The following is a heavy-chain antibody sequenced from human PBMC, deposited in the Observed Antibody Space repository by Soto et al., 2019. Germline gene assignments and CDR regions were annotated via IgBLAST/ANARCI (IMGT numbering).Heavy chain of an antibody. CDR3: ARDRRKVDCIRNSCYVRLYGMDV. Sequence: EVQLVESGGGLVKPGGSLRLSCAASGFTFSSYSMNWVRQAPGKGLEWVSSISSSSSYIYYADSVKGRFTISRDNAKNSLYLQMNSLRAEDTAVYYCARDRRKVDCIRNSCYVRLYGMDVWGQGTTVTVSS. J-gene: IGHJ6*02. D-gene: IGHD2-2*01. CDR1: GFTFSSYS. V-gene: IGHV3-21*01. CDR2: ISSSSSYI.